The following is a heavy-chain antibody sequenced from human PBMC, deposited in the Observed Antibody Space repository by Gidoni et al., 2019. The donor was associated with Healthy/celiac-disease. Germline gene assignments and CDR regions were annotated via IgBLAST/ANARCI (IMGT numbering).Heavy chain of an antibody. CDR2: IYYSGST. V-gene: IGHV4-39*01. CDR1: CCSIRSSRFY. D-gene: IGHD2-2*02. CDR3: ARSGDIVVVPAAIGWFDP. Sequence: LQLPASGPGLVEPSENLSLHFTVPCCSIRSSRFYWGWIRQPPGKGLEWIGSIYYSGSTYHNPSLKSRVTISVDTSKNQFSLKLSSVTAADTAVYYCARSGDIVVVPAAIGWFDPWGQGTLVTVSS. J-gene: IGHJ5*02.